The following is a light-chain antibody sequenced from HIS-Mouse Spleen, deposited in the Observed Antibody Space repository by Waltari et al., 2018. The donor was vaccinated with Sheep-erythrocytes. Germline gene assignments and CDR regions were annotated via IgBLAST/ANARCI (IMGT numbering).Light chain of an antibody. CDR3: CSYAGSYTYV. Sequence: QSAPTQPRSVSGSPGQSVTISCTGTSSDVGGYNYDSWYQQHPGKAPKLVIYDVSKRPSGVPDRFSGSKSGNTASLTISGLQAEDEADYYCCSYAGSYTYVFGTGTKVTVL. J-gene: IGLJ1*01. V-gene: IGLV2-11*01. CDR1: SSDVGGYNY. CDR2: DVS.